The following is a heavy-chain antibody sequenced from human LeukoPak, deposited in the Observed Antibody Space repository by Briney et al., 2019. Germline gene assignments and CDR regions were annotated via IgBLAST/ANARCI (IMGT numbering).Heavy chain of an antibody. Sequence: PGGSLRLSCAASGFTFGTYAMSWVRQAPGKGLDWVSSICGSDDTTYYADSVKGRFTISRDNSKNTLYLRMNSLRAEDTALYYCAKNSGGSCYSAPDYWGQGILVIVSS. CDR1: GFTFGTYA. CDR2: ICGSDDTT. V-gene: IGHV3-23*01. D-gene: IGHD2-15*01. J-gene: IGHJ4*02. CDR3: AKNSGGSCYSAPDY.